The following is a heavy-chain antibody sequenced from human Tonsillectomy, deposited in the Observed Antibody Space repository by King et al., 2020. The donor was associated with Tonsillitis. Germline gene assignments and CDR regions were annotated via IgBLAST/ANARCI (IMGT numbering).Heavy chain of an antibody. CDR1: GGSISSYY. D-gene: IGHD6-19*01. CDR3: ARLSSGWSAHYFDY. J-gene: IGHJ4*02. V-gene: IGHV4-4*07. CDR2: MYTRGST. Sequence: VQLQESGPGLVKPSETLSLTCTVSGGSISSYYWSWIRQPAGKGLEWIGHMYTRGSTNYNPSLKSRVTMSVDTSKNQFSLNLSSVTAADAAVYYCARLSSGWSAHYFDYWGRGTLVTVSS.